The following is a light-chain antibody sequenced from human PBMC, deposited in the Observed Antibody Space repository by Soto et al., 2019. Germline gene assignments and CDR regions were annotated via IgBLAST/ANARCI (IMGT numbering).Light chain of an antibody. J-gene: IGKJ5*01. CDR2: WAS. V-gene: IGKV4-1*01. Sequence: DIVMTQSPDSLAVSLGESATINCKSSQSVLYTSNNKNYLAWYRQRPGQPPKLLLYWASTRASGVPDRFSGSGSGTDFTLTISSLQAEDVAVYYCQQYDTTPITFGQGTRREIK. CDR1: QSVLYTSNNKNY. CDR3: QQYDTTPIT.